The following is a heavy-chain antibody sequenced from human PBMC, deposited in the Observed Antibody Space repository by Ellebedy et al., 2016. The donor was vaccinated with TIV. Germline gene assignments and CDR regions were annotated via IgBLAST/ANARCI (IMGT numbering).Heavy chain of an antibody. CDR1: EFTFSSYA. CDR3: ASPVCDGPSCYGMDV. V-gene: IGHV3-23*01. CDR2: VGSDGDNT. Sequence: GESLKISCAASEFTFSSYAMSWVRQAPGKGLVWVSRVGSDGDNTKYAESVTGRFTISRDNAKNSLYLQMNSLRAEDTAVYYCASPVCDGPSCYGMDVWGQGTTVTVSS. D-gene: IGHD2-21*01. J-gene: IGHJ6*02.